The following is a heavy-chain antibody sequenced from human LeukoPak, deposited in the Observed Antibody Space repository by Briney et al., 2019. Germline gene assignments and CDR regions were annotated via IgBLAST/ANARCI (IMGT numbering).Heavy chain of an antibody. CDR3: ARVPRIGVAVAGTDY. CDR2: ISSSSSYI. CDR1: GFTFSSYS. V-gene: IGHV3-21*01. D-gene: IGHD6-19*01. Sequence: GGSLRLSCAASGFTFSSYSMNWVRQAPGKGLEWVSSISSSSSYIYYADSVKGRFTISRDNAKNSLYLQMNSLRAEDTAVYYCARVPRIGVAVAGTDYWGQGTLVTVSS. J-gene: IGHJ4*02.